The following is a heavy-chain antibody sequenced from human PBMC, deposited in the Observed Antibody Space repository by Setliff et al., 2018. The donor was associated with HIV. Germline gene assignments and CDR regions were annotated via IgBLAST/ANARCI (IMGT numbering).Heavy chain of an antibody. CDR1: GASISSSTYY. CDR3: ARVTTVTSCYYYYYYMDV. D-gene: IGHD4-17*01. Sequence: SETLSLTCTVSGASISSSTYYWGWIRQPPGKGLEWIGSISYTGSTYYNPSLKSRVTMSADTSKNQFSLKVTSVTAADTAVYYCARVTTVTSCYYYYYYMDVWGKGTTVTVSS. V-gene: IGHV4-39*07. CDR2: ISYTGST. J-gene: IGHJ6*03.